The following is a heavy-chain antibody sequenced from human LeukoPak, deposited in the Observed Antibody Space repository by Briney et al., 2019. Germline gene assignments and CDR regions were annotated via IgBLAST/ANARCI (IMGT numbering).Heavy chain of an antibody. V-gene: IGHV4-39*01. CDR2: IYYSGST. J-gene: IGHJ4*02. CDR1: DGYISSSSYY. CDR3: PRRVYYDTHDY. D-gene: IGHD3-22*01. Sequence: PSETLSLTCTVSDGYISSSSYYWGRIRQPPGKGLEWIGSIYYSGSTYYNPSLKSRVTISVDTSKNQFSLKLSSVTAADTAVYYCPRRVYYDTHDYWGQGTLVTVSS.